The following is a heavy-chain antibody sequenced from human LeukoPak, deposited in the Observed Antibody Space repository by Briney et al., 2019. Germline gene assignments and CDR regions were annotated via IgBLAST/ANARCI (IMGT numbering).Heavy chain of an antibody. D-gene: IGHD3-10*01. CDR2: INPSGGST. CDR1: GYTFTSYY. CDR3: ARGWARGVIRNLFGY. V-gene: IGHV1-46*01. J-gene: IGHJ4*02. Sequence: ASVKVSCKASGYTFTSYYMHWVRQAPGQGLEWMGIINPSGGSTSYAQKFQGRVTMTRDTSTSTVHMELSSLRSGDTAVYYCARGWARGVIRNLFGYWGQGTLVTVSS.